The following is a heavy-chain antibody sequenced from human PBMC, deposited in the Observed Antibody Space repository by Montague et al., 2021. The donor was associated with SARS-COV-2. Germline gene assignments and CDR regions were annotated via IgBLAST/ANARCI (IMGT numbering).Heavy chain of an antibody. J-gene: IGHJ6*03. CDR2: INHSGST. CDR3: ARVRSSRTHYYYMDV. D-gene: IGHD6-6*01. CDR1: GGSISGYY. Sequence: SETLSLTCAVYGGSISGYYWSWIRQPPGKGLEWIGEINHSGSTNYNPSLKSRVTISVDTSKNQFSLKLSSVTAADTAVYYCARVRSSRTHYYYMDVWGKGTMVTVSS. V-gene: IGHV4-34*01.